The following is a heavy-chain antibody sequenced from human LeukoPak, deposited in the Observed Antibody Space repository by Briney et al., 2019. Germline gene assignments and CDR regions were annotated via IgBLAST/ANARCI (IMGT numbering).Heavy chain of an antibody. CDR2: ISGSAGST. CDR1: GFTFNTYA. CDR3: AKGQELDDGVFDS. Sequence: GGSLRLSCAASGFTFNTYAMIWVRQAPGKGLEWVSGISGSAGSTYYADSVKGRFIISRDNSKNTLYLQMNSLRVEDTAIYYCAKGQELDDGVFDSWGQGTLVTVSS. V-gene: IGHV3-23*01. D-gene: IGHD1-1*01. J-gene: IGHJ4*02.